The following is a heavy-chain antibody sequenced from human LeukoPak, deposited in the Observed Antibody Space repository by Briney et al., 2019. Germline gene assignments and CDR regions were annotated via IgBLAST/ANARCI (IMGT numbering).Heavy chain of an antibody. CDR2: ISSSSSYI. D-gene: IGHD5-18*01. V-gene: IGHV3-21*01. CDR3: ARDGDSYGLVDY. J-gene: IGHJ4*02. CDR1: GFTFSSYS. Sequence: GGSLRLSCAASGFTFSSYSMNWVRQAPGKGLEWVSSISSSSSYIYYADSVKGRFTISRDNARNSLYLQMNSLRAEGTAVYYCARDGDSYGLVDYWGQGTLVTVSS.